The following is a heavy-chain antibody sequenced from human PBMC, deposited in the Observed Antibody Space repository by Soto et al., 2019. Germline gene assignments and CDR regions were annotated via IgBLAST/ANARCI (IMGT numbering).Heavy chain of an antibody. CDR2: IYYSGST. V-gene: IGHV4-39*01. CDR3: ARRKLIAAAGLYYYYGMDV. D-gene: IGHD6-13*01. CDR1: CGSISSSSYY. J-gene: IGHJ6*02. Sequence: PPETLSLTCTVSCGSISSSSYYWGWIRQPPGKGLEWIGSIYYSGSTYYNPSLKSRVTISVDTSKNQFSLKLSSVTAADTAVYYCARRKLIAAAGLYYYYGMDVWGQGTTVTVSS.